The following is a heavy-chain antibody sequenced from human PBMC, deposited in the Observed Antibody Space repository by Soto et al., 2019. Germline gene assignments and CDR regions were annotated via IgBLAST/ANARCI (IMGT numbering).Heavy chain of an antibody. CDR3: ARDPRRYYDFWSGYLTLYGMDV. D-gene: IGHD3-3*01. Sequence: ASVKVSCKASGYTFTSYYMHWVRQAPGQGLEWMGIINPSGGSTSYAQKFQGRVTMTRDTSTSTVYMELSSLRSEDTAVYYCARDPRRYYDFWSGYLTLYGMDVWGQGTTVTVSS. CDR1: GYTFTSYY. J-gene: IGHJ6*02. CDR2: INPSGGST. V-gene: IGHV1-46*01.